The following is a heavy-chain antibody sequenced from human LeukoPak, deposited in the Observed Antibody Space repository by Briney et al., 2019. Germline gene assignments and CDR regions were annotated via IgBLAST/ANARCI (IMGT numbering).Heavy chain of an antibody. V-gene: IGHV4-39*02. J-gene: IGHJ4*02. Sequence: SETLSLTRTVSGGSISSSRYYWGWIRQPPGKGLEWIGSIYYSGSTYYSPSLKSRLTISVDTSKNHFSLKLSSVTAADTAVYYCARLSGWYEVGYWGQVVPVTVSS. CDR1: GGSISSSRYY. CDR2: IYYSGST. CDR3: ARLSGWYEVGY. D-gene: IGHD6-19*01.